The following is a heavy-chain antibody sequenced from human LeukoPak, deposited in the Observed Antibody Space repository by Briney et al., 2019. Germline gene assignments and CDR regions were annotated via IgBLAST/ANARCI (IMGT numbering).Heavy chain of an antibody. CDR3: ARESSAAGKFFDY. J-gene: IGHJ4*02. CDR1: GDTLSSYA. CDR2: IIPIFGTA. V-gene: IGHV1-69*05. Sequence: SVKVSCEASGDTLSSYAISGVRQAPGQGREWVGGIIPIFGTANYAQKFQGRVTITTDESTSTAYMDLSSLRSDDTAVYYCARESSAAGKFFDYWGQGTLVTVSS. D-gene: IGHD6-13*01.